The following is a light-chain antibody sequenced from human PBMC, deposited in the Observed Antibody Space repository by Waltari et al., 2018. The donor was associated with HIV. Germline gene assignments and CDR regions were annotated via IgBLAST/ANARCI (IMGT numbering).Light chain of an antibody. CDR1: STNIGSNI. Sequence: QSVLTQPPSVSGTPGQNVTISCSGSSTNIGSNIANWYQQVPEAAPKPLIYSNDQRPSGVPDRFSGSKSGTSASLAISGLQSADEADYYCAAWDDSLNGMFGGGTKLTV. V-gene: IGLV1-44*01. J-gene: IGLJ3*02. CDR2: SND. CDR3: AAWDDSLNGM.